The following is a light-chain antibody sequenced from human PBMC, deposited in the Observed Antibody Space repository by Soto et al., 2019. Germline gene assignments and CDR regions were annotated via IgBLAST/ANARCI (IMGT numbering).Light chain of an antibody. V-gene: IGKV1-27*01. CDR2: DAS. Sequence: DIQMTQSPSSLSASVGXRVTXTCXASQGINXYLAWYQQKPGKVPKLLIYDASTLQSGVPSRFSGSGSGTDFTLTISNLQPEDVATYYCQKYDNVPNTFGGGTKVEIK. J-gene: IGKJ4*01. CDR3: QKYDNVPNT. CDR1: QGINXY.